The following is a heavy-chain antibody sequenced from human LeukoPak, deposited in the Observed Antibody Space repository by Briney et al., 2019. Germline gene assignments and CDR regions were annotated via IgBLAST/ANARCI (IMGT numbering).Heavy chain of an antibody. CDR1: GFTFSSYA. J-gene: IGHJ2*01. CDR3: AKDSSGSAGYWYFGL. V-gene: IGHV3-23*01. Sequence: GGSLRLSCAASGFTFSSYAMSWVRQAPGMGLEWVSTISNSGDSTYYVDSVKGRFTISRDNSKNTLHLQMNSLRAEDTAVYYCAKDSSGSAGYWYFGLWGRGTLVTVSS. D-gene: IGHD6-19*01. CDR2: ISNSGDST.